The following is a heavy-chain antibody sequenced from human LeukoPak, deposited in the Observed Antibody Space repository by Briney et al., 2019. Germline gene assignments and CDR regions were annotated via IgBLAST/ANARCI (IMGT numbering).Heavy chain of an antibody. CDR2: IIPIFGTT. D-gene: IGHD4-17*01. V-gene: IGHV1-69*06. J-gene: IGHJ4*02. CDR1: GGTFSTCA. Sequence: GSSVKVSCKASGGTFSTCAINWVRQAPGQGLEWMGRIIPIFGTTDYAQKFQDRVTFTADRSTSTTYMDLSSLTSEDTAVYYCARAPNDFGDYPFDSWGQGTLVTVSS. CDR3: ARAPNDFGDYPFDS.